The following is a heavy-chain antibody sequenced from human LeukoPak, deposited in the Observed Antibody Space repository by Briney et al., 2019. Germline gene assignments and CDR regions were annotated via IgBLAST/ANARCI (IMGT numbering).Heavy chain of an antibody. V-gene: IGHV1-18*04. CDR3: ARGYVDTAMEYYFDY. J-gene: IGHJ4*02. Sequence: ASVKVSCKASGYTFTSYGISWVRQAPGQGPEWMGWISAYNGNTNYAQKLQGRVTMTTDTSTSTAYMELRSLRSDDTAVYYCARGYVDTAMEYYFDYWGQGTLVTVSS. CDR1: GYTFTSYG. CDR2: ISAYNGNT. D-gene: IGHD5-18*01.